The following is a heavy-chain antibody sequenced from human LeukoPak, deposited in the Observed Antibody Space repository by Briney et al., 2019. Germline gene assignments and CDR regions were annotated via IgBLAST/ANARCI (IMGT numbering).Heavy chain of an antibody. V-gene: IGHV4-30-4*08. J-gene: IGHJ4*02. CDR2: IYYSGST. CDR1: GGSISSGDSY. CDR3: ASGYSGSPLDY. Sequence: PSETLSLTCTVSGGSISSGDSYWGWIRQPPGRGLGWIGYIYYSGSTYYNPSLKSRVTISVDTSKNQFSLKLSSVTAADTAVYYCASGYSGSPLDYWGQGTLVTVSS. D-gene: IGHD1-26*01.